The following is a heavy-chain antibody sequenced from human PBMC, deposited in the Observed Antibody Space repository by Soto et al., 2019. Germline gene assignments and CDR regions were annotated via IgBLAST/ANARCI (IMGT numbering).Heavy chain of an antibody. CDR3: AKDAVHYNGKWDWFDP. D-gene: IGHD1-20*01. Sequence: EMQLLESGGALVQPGGSLRLSCAASGFTFSNYAMSWVRQAPGKGLEWVSSIGGTGSDTYYADSVRGRFTISRDNSKNSLYLQLNSLRTEDTAMYFCAKDAVHYNGKWDWFDPWGQGTLVIVSS. CDR1: GFTFSNYA. V-gene: IGHV3-23*01. CDR2: IGGTGSDT. J-gene: IGHJ5*02.